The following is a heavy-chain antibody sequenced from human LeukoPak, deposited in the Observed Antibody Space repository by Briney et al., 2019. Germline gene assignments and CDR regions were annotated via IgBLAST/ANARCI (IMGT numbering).Heavy chain of an antibody. D-gene: IGHD6-13*01. CDR2: ISGGSSSI. CDR3: AREMEIAAALDY. V-gene: IGHV3-48*01. Sequence: PGGSLRLSCAASGFTFSSYSMNWVRQAPGKGLEWISCISGGSSSIYYADSVKGRFTISRDNSKNTLYLQMNSLRAEDTAVYYCAREMEIAAALDYWGQGTLVTVSS. J-gene: IGHJ4*02. CDR1: GFTFSSYS.